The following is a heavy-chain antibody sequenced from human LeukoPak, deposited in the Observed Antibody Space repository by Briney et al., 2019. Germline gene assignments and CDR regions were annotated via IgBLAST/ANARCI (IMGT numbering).Heavy chain of an antibody. J-gene: IGHJ4*02. Sequence: GGSLRLSCEASGFTVSSSYMSRVRQAPGKGLEWVSVIHSGGNTYYADSVKGRFTISRDSSKNTLYLKMNSPRAEDTAVYYCTRDLNSGGSCWGQGTLVTVSS. CDR1: GFTVSSSY. CDR3: TRDLNSGGSC. V-gene: IGHV3-53*01. CDR2: IHSGGNT. D-gene: IGHD2-15*01.